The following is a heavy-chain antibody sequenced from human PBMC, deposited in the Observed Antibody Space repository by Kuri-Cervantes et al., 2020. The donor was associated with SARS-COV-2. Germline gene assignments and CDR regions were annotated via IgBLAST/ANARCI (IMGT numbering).Heavy chain of an antibody. Sequence: SCAVSGGSISSSNWWSWVRQPPGKGLEWIGEIYHSGSTNYNPSLKSRVTISVDKSKNQFPLKLSSVTAADTAVYYCARGASYSNYEFFDYWGQGTLVTVSS. D-gene: IGHD4-11*01. J-gene: IGHJ4*02. CDR3: ARGASYSNYEFFDY. V-gene: IGHV4-4*02. CDR2: IYHSGST. CDR1: GGSISSSNW.